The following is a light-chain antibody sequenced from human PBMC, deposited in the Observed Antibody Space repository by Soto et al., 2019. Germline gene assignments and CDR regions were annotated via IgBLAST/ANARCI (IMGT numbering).Light chain of an antibody. CDR1: SSKIGSNT. V-gene: IGLV1-44*01. CDR2: SNN. CDR3: AAWDNSLNGYG. J-gene: IGLJ1*01. Sequence: QSALTQPPSASGTPGQRVTISCSGSSSKIGSNTVTWYQQLPGTAPKLLIYSNNQRPSGVPDRFSGSKSGTSASLAISGLQSEDEADYYCAAWDNSLNGYGFGTGTTVT.